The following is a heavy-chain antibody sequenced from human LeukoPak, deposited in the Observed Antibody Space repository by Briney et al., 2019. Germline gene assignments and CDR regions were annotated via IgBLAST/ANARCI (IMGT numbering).Heavy chain of an antibody. J-gene: IGHJ4*02. D-gene: IGHD3-10*01. CDR1: GGSISNYY. V-gene: IGHV4-59*01. Sequence: PSETLSLTCTVSGGSISNYYWSWIRQPPGKGLEWIGYIYYSGSTNYNPSLKSRVTISVDTSKNQFSLKLSSVTAADTAVYYCARDGSGSSLDYWGQGTLVTVSS. CDR3: ARDGSGSSLDY. CDR2: IYYSGST.